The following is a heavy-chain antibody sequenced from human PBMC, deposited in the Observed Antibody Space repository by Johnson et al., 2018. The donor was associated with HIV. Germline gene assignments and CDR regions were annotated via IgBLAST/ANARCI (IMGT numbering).Heavy chain of an antibody. D-gene: IGHD2-21*02. Sequence: VQLVESGGGVARPGGSLRLSCEASGFSFDEYDMSWVRQAPGKGLEWVSGINWNGAPPGSADSVKGRFTISRDNAKNSLYLQMNSLRAEDTAVYYCARGGAYCGGDCNAFDIWGQGTMVTVSS. V-gene: IGHV3-20*04. CDR2: INWNGAPP. CDR1: GFSFDEYD. CDR3: ARGGAYCGGDCNAFDI. J-gene: IGHJ3*02.